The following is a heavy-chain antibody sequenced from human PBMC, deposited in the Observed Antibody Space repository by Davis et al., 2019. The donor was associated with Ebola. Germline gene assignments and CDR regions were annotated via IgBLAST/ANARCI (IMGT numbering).Heavy chain of an antibody. CDR2: IYSSGST. CDR1: GGSISGTSYY. CDR3: KRGRYVGGAAA. V-gene: IGHV4-39*07. J-gene: IGHJ5*01. D-gene: IGHD5-12*01. Sequence: PSETLSLTCTVSGGSISGTSYYWGWIRQPPGKGLEWIGSIYSSGSTHYNPSLESRFTISLDMSKNQFSLKMTSLTAADTAIYYCKRGRYVGGAAAWSHGTLVTVSS.